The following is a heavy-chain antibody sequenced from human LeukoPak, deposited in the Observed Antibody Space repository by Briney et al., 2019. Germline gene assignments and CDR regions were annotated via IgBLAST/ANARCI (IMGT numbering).Heavy chain of an antibody. Sequence: PGGSLRLSCAASGFTFSSYAMSWVRQAPGKGLEWVSTISGSGDSTYYADSVKGRFTISRDNSKNTLYLQMNSLRAEDTAVYYCAKDMVGALDNWFDPWGQGTLVSVSS. CDR1: GFTFSSYA. J-gene: IGHJ5*02. CDR3: AKDMVGALDNWFDP. D-gene: IGHD1-26*01. CDR2: ISGSGDST. V-gene: IGHV3-23*01.